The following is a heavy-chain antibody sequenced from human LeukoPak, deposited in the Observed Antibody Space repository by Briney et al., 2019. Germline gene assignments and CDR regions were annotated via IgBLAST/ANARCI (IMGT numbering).Heavy chain of an antibody. J-gene: IGHJ5*02. CDR1: GGSFSGYY. Sequence: SETLSLTCAVYGGSFSGYYWSWIRQPPGKGLERIGEINHSGSTNYNPSLKSRLTISVDTSKNQFSLKLSSVTAADTAVYYCARVSRFLNWFDPWGQGTLVTVSS. CDR2: INHSGST. CDR3: ARVSRFLNWFDP. V-gene: IGHV4-34*01. D-gene: IGHD2-21*01.